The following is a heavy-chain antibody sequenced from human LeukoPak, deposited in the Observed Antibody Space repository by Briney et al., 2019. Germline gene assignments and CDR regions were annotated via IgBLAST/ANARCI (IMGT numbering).Heavy chain of an antibody. CDR3: ARAAYCSSTSCYYNWFDP. J-gene: IGHJ5*02. V-gene: IGHV4-4*07. CDR2: IYISGST. Sequence: PSETLSLTCTVSGASITSYHWSWIRQSAGKGLEWIGRIYISGSTNYNPSLKSRVTMSIDTSKNQFSLRVSSVTAADTAVYCCARAAYCSSTSCYYNWFDPWGQGTLVTVSS. D-gene: IGHD2-2*01. CDR1: GASITSYH.